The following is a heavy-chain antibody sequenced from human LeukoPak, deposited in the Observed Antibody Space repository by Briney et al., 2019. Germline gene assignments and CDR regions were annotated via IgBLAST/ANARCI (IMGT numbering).Heavy chain of an antibody. J-gene: IGHJ4*02. D-gene: IGHD3-10*01. CDR1: GFTFSSYA. Sequence: GGSLRLSCAASGFTFSSYAMHWVRQAPGKGLEWVAVISYDGSNKYYADSVKGRFTISRDNSKNTLYLLMNSLITEDTAVYYCARDGDTAIRGVNFDSWGQGTLVTVSS. CDR2: ISYDGSNK. V-gene: IGHV3-30-3*01. CDR3: ARDGDTAIRGVNFDS.